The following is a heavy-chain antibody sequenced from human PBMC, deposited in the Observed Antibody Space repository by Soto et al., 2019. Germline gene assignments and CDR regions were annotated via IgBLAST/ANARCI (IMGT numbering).Heavy chain of an antibody. V-gene: IGHV1-46*01. D-gene: IGHD5-18*01. CDR2: INPSGGST. CDR1: GYTFTSYY. CDR3: ERGGRTDMAQDAFDI. J-gene: IGHJ3*02. Sequence: QVQLVQSGAEVKKPGASVKVSCKASGYTFTSYYMHWVRQAPGQGLEWMGIINPSGGSTSYAQKFQVRDTMPRDTSTSTVYMVLSSMRSESTSVYYCERGGRTDMAQDAFDIWGQGTMVTVSS.